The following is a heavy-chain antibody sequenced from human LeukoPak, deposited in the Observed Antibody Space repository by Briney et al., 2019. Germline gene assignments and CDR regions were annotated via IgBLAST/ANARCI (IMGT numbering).Heavy chain of an antibody. V-gene: IGHV3-21*01. J-gene: IGHJ6*03. Sequence: GGSLRLSCAASGFTLISYWMSWVRQAPGKGLEWVSAISGSGGSTYYADSVKGRFTISRDNAKNSLYLQMNSLRAEDTAVYYCARDHTHYCSSTSCYIDHYYYYMDVWGKGTTVTVSS. CDR3: ARDHTHYCSSTSCYIDHYYYYMDV. D-gene: IGHD2-2*02. CDR1: GFTLISYW. CDR2: ISGSGGST.